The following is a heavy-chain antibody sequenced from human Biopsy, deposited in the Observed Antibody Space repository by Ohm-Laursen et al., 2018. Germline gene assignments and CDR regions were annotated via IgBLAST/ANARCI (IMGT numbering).Heavy chain of an antibody. J-gene: IGHJ4*02. CDR3: ARRGSGGRSFDH. V-gene: IGHV4-59*08. D-gene: IGHD2-15*01. CDR2: ISDSGST. Sequence: SETLSLTCAVSGGSISSFYWTWIRQPPGKGPEWIGDISDSGSTKYKPSLKSRVIISVDTSKNQFSLNLNSVTAADAAVYYCARRGSGGRSFDHWGQGTLVTVSP. CDR1: GGSISSFY.